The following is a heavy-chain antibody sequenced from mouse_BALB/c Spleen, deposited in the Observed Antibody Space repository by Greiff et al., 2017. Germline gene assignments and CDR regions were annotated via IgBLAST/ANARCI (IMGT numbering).Heavy chain of an antibody. CDR1: GYTFTEYT. D-gene: IGHD2-4*01. V-gene: IGHV1-18*01. CDR2: INPNNGGT. Sequence: EVMLVESGPELVKPGASVKISCKTSGYTFTEYTMHWVKQSHGKSLEWIGGINPNNGGTSYNQKFKGKATLTVDKSSSTAYMELRSLTSEDSAVYYCARGPYDYDDYYAMDYWGQGTSVTVSS. CDR3: ARGPYDYDDYYAMDY. J-gene: IGHJ4*01.